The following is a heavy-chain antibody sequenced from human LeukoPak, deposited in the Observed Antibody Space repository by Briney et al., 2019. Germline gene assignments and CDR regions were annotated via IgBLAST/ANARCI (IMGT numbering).Heavy chain of an antibody. D-gene: IGHD5-12*01. CDR2: VIPFLGEV. CDR3: SPCGHAYDWFGP. CDR1: GATLNIGHA. Sequence: GASVKVSCKAFGATLNIGHAFIWARQAPGQGLQWMGRVIPFLGEVNYAQNFQGRVSFTADRSTATMYMELKRLRLDDTAIYYCSPCGHAYDWFGPWGQGTLVTVSA. V-gene: IGHV1-69*04. J-gene: IGHJ5*02.